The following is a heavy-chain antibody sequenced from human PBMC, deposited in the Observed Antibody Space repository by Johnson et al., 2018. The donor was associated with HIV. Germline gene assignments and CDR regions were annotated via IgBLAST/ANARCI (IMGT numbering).Heavy chain of an antibody. CDR1: GFSVSSNY. CDR3: AKIKGSSDAFDI. CDR2: IYSGGNT. J-gene: IGHJ3*02. Sequence: VQLVESGGGLVQPGGSLRLSCSASGFSVSSNYMTWVRQAPGKGLEWVSVIYSGGNTYYADSVKGRFSISRDNSKNTVYLQMNSLRAEDTAVYYCAKIKGSSDAFDIWGQGTMVTVSS. V-gene: IGHV3-66*02. D-gene: IGHD6-6*01.